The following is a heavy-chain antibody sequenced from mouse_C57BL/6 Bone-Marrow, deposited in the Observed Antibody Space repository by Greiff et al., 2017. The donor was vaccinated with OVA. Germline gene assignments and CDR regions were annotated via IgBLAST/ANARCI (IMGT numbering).Heavy chain of an antibody. CDR1: GYTFTSYG. J-gene: IGHJ4*01. CDR3: ARGALYYAMDY. CDR2: IYPRSGNT. V-gene: IGHV1-81*01. Sequence: QVQLQQSGAELARPGASVKLSCKASGYTFTSYGISWVKQRTGQGLEWIGEIYPRSGNTYYNEKFKGKATLTADESSSTAYMELRSLTSEDSAVYFCARGALYYAMDYWGQGTSVTVSS.